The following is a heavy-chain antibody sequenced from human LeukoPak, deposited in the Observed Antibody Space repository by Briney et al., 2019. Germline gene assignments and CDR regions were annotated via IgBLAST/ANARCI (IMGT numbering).Heavy chain of an antibody. V-gene: IGHV4-59*01. CDR1: DTSISTDY. CDR3: ASSSAWYTPFDY. Sequence: PSETLALTCTVSDTSISTDYWSWIRHPPGKGLEWIGSIHYSGTTNYNPSLKSRVTISVDTSKYQFSLKLSSVTAADTAVFYCASSSAWYTPFDYWGQGTLVTVSS. D-gene: IGHD6-19*01. CDR2: IHYSGTT. J-gene: IGHJ4*02.